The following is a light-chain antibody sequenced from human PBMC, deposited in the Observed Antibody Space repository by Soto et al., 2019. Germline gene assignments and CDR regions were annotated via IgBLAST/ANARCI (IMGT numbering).Light chain of an antibody. CDR3: QQSYSISPYT. J-gene: IGKJ2*01. Sequence: DIQMTQSPSSLSASVGDKDTITCRASQSISTYLNWYQQKPGKAPKLLIFAASSLQSGVPSRFSGSGSGTDFTLTISDLQPEDFSTYFCQQSYSISPYTFGQGTKLGIK. V-gene: IGKV1-39*01. CDR2: AAS. CDR1: QSISTY.